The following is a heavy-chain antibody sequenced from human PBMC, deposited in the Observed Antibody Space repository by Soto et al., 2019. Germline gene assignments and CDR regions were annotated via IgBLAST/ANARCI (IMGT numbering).Heavy chain of an antibody. J-gene: IGHJ6*02. CDR3: AKDQLGVYYYYGMDV. CDR2: ISGSGGST. V-gene: IGHV3-23*01. CDR1: GFTFSSYA. Sequence: EVQLLESGGGLVQPGGSLRLSCAASGFTFSSYAMSWVRQAPGKGLEWVSAISGSGGSTYYADSVKGRFTISRDNSKNTLDLQMNSLRAEDTAVYYCAKDQLGVYYYYGMDVWGQGTTVTVSS. D-gene: IGHD1-1*01.